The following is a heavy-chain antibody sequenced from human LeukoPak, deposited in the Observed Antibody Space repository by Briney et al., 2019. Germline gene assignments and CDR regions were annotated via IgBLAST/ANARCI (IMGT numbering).Heavy chain of an antibody. V-gene: IGHV4-59*08. CDR1: SGSIGIYY. J-gene: IGHJ6*02. Sequence: SETLSLTCTVSSGSIGIYYWSWIRQPPGKGLEWIGYIYYSGSTNYNPSLKSRVTISVDTSKNRFSLKLSSVTAADTAVYYCARHGRYSSSDYFYYGMDVLGQGTTVTVSS. D-gene: IGHD6-6*01. CDR2: IYYSGST. CDR3: ARHGRYSSSDYFYYGMDV.